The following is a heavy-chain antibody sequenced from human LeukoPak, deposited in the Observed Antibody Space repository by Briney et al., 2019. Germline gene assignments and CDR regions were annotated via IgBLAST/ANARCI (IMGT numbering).Heavy chain of an antibody. CDR1: GFNFNSYW. D-gene: IGHD3-10*01. J-gene: IGHJ4*02. CDR3: ARARYGSGGYFFDF. Sequence: GGSLRLSCAASGFNFNSYWMSWVRQAPGKVLECVANIKQDGSEIYFVDSVKGRLTISRDNAKSSLYLQMNSLRGEDTAVYYCARARYGSGGYFFDFWGQGTLVTVSS. CDR2: IKQDGSEI. V-gene: IGHV3-7*04.